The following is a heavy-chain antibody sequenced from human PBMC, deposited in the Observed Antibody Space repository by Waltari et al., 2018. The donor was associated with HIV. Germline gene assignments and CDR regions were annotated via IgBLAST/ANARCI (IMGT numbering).Heavy chain of an antibody. J-gene: IGHJ5*02. V-gene: IGHV3-11*01. CDR1: DFVFSDFF. CDR3: CRGVSSDR. CDR2: ISGSGTIS. D-gene: IGHD2-2*01. Sequence: QVKLVESGGGWVKPGGSLRLSCAATDFVFSDFFMTWMRQSPGKVPEWVGYISGSGTISFYADSVRGRFTISRDNANNSLYLQMNSLRDEDTAIYYCCRGVSSDRWGQGTPVTVSS.